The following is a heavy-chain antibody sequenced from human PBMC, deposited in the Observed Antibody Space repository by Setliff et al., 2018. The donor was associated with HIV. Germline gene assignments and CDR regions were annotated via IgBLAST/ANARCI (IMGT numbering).Heavy chain of an antibody. Sequence: SETLSLTCTVSGGSISSSSYYWGWIRQPPGKGPEWIGSIYYSGSTYYNPSLKSRVTISVDTSKNQFSLKLSSVTAADAGVYYCASYRKAERWLQLGGNFDYWGQGTLVTVSS. V-gene: IGHV4-39*01. D-gene: IGHD5-12*01. J-gene: IGHJ4*02. CDR2: IYYSGST. CDR3: ASYRKAERWLQLGGNFDY. CDR1: GGSISSSSYY.